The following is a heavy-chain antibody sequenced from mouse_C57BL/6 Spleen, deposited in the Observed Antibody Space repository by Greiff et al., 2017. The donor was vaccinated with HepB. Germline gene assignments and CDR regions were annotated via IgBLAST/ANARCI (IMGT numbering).Heavy chain of an antibody. Sequence: QVQLQQSGAELVKPGASVKLSCKASGYTFTSYWMQWVKQRPGQGLEWIGEIDPSDSYTNYNQKFKGKATLTVDTSSSTAYMQLSSLTSEDSAVYYCARLGRNLGDYFDYWGQGTTLTVSS. D-gene: IGHD2-1*01. CDR3: ARLGRNLGDYFDY. J-gene: IGHJ2*01. CDR2: IDPSDSYT. V-gene: IGHV1-50*01. CDR1: GYTFTSYW.